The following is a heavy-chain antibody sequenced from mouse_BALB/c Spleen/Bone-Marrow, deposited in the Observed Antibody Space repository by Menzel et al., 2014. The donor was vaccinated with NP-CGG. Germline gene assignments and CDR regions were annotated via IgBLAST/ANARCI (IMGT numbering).Heavy chain of an antibody. V-gene: IGHV1-61*01. D-gene: IGHD1-1*01. CDR1: GYSFTSYW. CDR2: IHPSDSET. J-gene: IGHJ1*01. Sequence: VQLQQSGAELVRPGASVKLSCKASGYSFTSYWMNWVKQRPGRGLEWIGMIHPSDSETRLSQKFKDKATLTVDKSSSTAYMQLSSPTSEDSAVYYCAREREITTVVAGDWYFDVWGAGTTVTVSS. CDR3: AREREITTVVAGDWYFDV.